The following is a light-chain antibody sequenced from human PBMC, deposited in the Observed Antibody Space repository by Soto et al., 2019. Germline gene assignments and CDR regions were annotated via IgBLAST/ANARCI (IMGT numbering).Light chain of an antibody. CDR3: QQYGNSPIT. J-gene: IGKJ5*01. CDR2: DAS. Sequence: DLQMTQSPSTLSESIGDRVTIXXRASQSISRWLAWYQQKPGKAPNVXIYDASSLQSGVPSRFSGSGAGTEFTLTISRLEPEDFAVYYCQQYGNSPITFGQGTRLEIK. CDR1: QSISRW. V-gene: IGKV1-5*01.